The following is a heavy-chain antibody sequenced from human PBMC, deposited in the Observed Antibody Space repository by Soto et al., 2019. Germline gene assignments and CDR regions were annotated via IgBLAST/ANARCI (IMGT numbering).Heavy chain of an antibody. D-gene: IGHD2-2*02. CDR1: GGSISIYY. CDR2: IYYSGST. Sequence: LTCTVSGGSISIYYWSWIRQPPGKGLEWIGYIYYSGSTNYNPSLKSRVTISVDTSKNQFSLKLSSVTAADTAVYYCARVPCSSTSCNSDYFEYWGQGTLVTVSS. CDR3: ARVPCSSTSCNSDYFEY. J-gene: IGHJ4*02. V-gene: IGHV4-59*01.